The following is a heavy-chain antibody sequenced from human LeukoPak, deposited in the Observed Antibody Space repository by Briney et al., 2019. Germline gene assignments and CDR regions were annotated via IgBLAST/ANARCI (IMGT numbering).Heavy chain of an antibody. CDR3: ARDNILVPAAHGDYYYYGMDV. CDR2: ISSSSSYI. J-gene: IGHJ6*04. V-gene: IGHV3-21*01. Sequence: GGSLRLSCAASGFTFSSYSMNWVRQAPGKGLEWVSSISSSSSYIYYADSVKGRFTISRDNAKNSLYLQMNSLRAEDTAVYYCARDNILVPAAHGDYYYYGMDVWGKGPTVTVSS. CDR1: GFTFSSYS. D-gene: IGHD2-2*01.